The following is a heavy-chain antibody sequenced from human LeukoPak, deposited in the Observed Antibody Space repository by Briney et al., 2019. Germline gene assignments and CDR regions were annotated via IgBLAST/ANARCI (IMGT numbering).Heavy chain of an antibody. J-gene: IGHJ6*03. CDR3: ARLGYCSSTSCSAPVNYYYYMDV. CDR1: GFTFSSYG. V-gene: IGHV3-23*01. D-gene: IGHD2-2*01. CDR2: ISGSGGST. Sequence: GGSLRLSCAASGFTFSSYGMSWVRQAPGKGLEWVSAISGSGGSTYYADSVKGRFTIPRDNSKNTLYLQMNSLRAEDTAVYYCARLGYCSSTSCSAPVNYYYYMDVWGKGTTVTISS.